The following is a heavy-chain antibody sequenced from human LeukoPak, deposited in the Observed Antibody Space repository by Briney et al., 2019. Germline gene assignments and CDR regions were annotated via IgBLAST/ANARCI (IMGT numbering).Heavy chain of an antibody. V-gene: IGHV3-23*01. J-gene: IGHJ4*02. Sequence: GGSLRLSCAASGFTFNNYAMNWVRQAPGKGLEWVSTVSGPGGATYYADSVKGRFTISRDNSKNTLYLQMNSLSAEDTAVYYCARAGYCSGGSCYGLDYWGQGTLVTVSS. CDR2: VSGPGGAT. D-gene: IGHD2-15*01. CDR1: GFTFNNYA. CDR3: ARAGYCSGGSCYGLDY.